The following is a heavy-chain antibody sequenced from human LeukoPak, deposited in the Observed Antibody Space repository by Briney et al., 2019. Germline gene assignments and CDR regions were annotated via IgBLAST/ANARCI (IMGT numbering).Heavy chain of an antibody. CDR1: GFTFDDYA. J-gene: IGHJ5*02. CDR2: ISWNSGSI. D-gene: IGHD2-2*01. CDR3: AKDSLLYCSSTSCAKNWFDP. Sequence: GGSLRLSCAASGFTFDDYAMHWVRQAPGKGLEWVSGISWNSGSIDYADSVKGRFTISRDNAKNSLYLQMNSLRAEDTAVYYCAKDSLLYCSSTSCAKNWFDPWGQGTLVTVSS. V-gene: IGHV3-9*01.